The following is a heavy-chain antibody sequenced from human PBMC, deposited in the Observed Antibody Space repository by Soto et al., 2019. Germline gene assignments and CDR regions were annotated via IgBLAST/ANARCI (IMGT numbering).Heavy chain of an antibody. CDR2: IYHSGST. CDR1: GGSISSSNW. J-gene: IGHJ4*02. Sequence: SETLSLTCAVSGGSISSSNWWSWVRQPPGKGLEWIGEIYHSGSTNYNPSLKSRVTISVDKSKNQFSLKLSSVTAADTAVYYCARAEATTRHARLDYWGQGTLVTVS. D-gene: IGHD4-17*01. V-gene: IGHV4-4*02. CDR3: ARAEATTRHARLDY.